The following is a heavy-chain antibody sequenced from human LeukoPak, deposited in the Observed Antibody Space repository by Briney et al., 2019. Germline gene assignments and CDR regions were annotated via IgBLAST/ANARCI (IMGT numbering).Heavy chain of an antibody. Sequence: SETLSLTCTVSGGSISSYYWSWIRQPAGKGLEWIGRIYSTGCTNYNPSLKSRVTMSVDTSKNQFSLRLRSVTAADTAVYYCARQIASAGTAGFDFWGQGALVTVSS. CDR1: GGSISSYY. CDR2: IYSTGCT. D-gene: IGHD6-13*01. J-gene: IGHJ4*02. V-gene: IGHV4-4*07. CDR3: ARQIASAGTAGFDF.